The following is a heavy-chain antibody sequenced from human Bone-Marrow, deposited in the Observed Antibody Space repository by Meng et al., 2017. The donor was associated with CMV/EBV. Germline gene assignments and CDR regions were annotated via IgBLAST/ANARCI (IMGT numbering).Heavy chain of an antibody. CDR2: ISGSGGST. V-gene: IGHV3-23*01. CDR1: GFTFSSYA. D-gene: IGHD2-2*01. J-gene: IGHJ4*02. CDR3: AKCSSTSCRYFDY. Sequence: GGSLRLSCAASGFTFSSYAMSWVRQAPGKGLEWVSAISGSGGSTYYADSVKGRFTISRDESKNTLYLQMNSLRAEDTALYYCAKCSSTSCRYFDYWGQGTLVTVSS.